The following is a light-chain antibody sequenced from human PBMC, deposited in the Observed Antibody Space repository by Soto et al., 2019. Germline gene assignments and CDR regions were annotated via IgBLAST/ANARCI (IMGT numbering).Light chain of an antibody. CDR1: SSDVGGYNY. Sequence: QSVLTQPASVSGSPGQSITISCTGTSSDVGGYNYVSGYQQHPGKAPKLMIYDVSNRPSGVSNRFSGSKSGNTASLTISWLQAEDEADYYCSSYTSSSTLAFGGGTKLTVL. J-gene: IGLJ2*01. CDR2: DVS. V-gene: IGLV2-14*01. CDR3: SSYTSSSTLA.